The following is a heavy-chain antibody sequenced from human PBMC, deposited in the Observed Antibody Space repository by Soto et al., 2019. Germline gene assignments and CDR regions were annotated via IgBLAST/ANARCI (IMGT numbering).Heavy chain of an antibody. Sequence: GGSLRLSCAASGFTFSSYSMNWVRQAPGKGLEWVSSISSSSSYIYYADSVKGRFTISRDNAKNSLYLQMNSLRAEDTAVYYCARYCGGDCHSRDYYYYYYYMDVWGKGTTVTVSS. CDR3: ARYCGGDCHSRDYYYYYYYMDV. CDR2: ISSSSSYI. CDR1: GFTFSSYS. D-gene: IGHD2-21*01. J-gene: IGHJ6*03. V-gene: IGHV3-21*01.